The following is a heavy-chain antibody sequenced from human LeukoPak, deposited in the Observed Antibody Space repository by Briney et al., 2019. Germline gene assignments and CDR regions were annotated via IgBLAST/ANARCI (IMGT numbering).Heavy chain of an antibody. J-gene: IGHJ3*02. V-gene: IGHV1-18*01. CDR1: GYTSTSYG. Sequence: GASVKVSCKASGYTSTSYGISWVRQAPGQGLEWMGWISAYNGNTIYAQSLQGRVTMTADTSTITAHMELRSLRSDDTAVYYCARGRSITIFGVVIDAFDIWGQGTMVTVSS. CDR2: ISAYNGNT. D-gene: IGHD3-3*01. CDR3: ARGRSITIFGVVIDAFDI.